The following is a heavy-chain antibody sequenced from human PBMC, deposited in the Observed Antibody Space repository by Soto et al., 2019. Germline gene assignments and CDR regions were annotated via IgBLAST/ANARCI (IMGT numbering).Heavy chain of an antibody. CDR2: IKNKANSYIT. D-gene: IGHD3-10*01. V-gene: IGHV3-72*01. Sequence: PGGSLRLSCAASGFTFSDPYLDWVRQAPGKGLGWVGRIKNKANSYITEYAASVKGRFSISRDDSKNSLYLQMNSLKSEDTAVYYCTRAPSYYGSGSDHWGQGTLVTVSS. J-gene: IGHJ5*02. CDR3: TRAPSYYGSGSDH. CDR1: GFTFSDPY.